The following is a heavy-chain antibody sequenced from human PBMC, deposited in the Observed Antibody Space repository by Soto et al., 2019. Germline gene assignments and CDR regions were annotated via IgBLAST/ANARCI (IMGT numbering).Heavy chain of an antibody. Sequence: QVQLQESGPGLVKPAGTLSLTCAVSGDSITSHHWGTWVRQPPGKGLEWIGEIHHSGSTNYNPSLKGRVTLSVEKSRNQSSLSQRSVTAADTAVYFCARGPDLARTRTLGYFPPWAQDRLICVST. CDR1: GDSITSHHW. J-gene: IGHJ1*01. D-gene: IGHD3-16*01. CDR3: ARGPDLARTRTLGYFPP. V-gene: IGHV4-4*01. CDR2: IHHSGST.